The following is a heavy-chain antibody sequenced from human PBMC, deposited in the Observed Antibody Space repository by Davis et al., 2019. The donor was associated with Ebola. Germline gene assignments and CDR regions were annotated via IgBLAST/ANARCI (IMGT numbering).Heavy chain of an antibody. CDR1: GFTFSNAW. J-gene: IGHJ4*02. CDR3: TSGNPDY. CDR2: IKQDGSEK. Sequence: GGSLRLSCAASGFTFSNAWMSWVRQAPGKGLEWVANIKQDGSEKYYVDSVKGRFTISRDNAKNSLYLQMNSLKTEDTAVYYCTSGNPDYWGQGTLVTVSS. V-gene: IGHV3-7*03. D-gene: IGHD1-14*01.